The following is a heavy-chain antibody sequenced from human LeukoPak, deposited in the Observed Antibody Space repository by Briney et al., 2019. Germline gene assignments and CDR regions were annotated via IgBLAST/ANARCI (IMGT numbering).Heavy chain of an antibody. CDR1: GGSISSGGYY. J-gene: IGHJ3*02. V-gene: IGHV4-31*03. CDR3: ARAERQEGRAFDI. CDR2: IYYSGST. Sequence: SETLSLTCTVSGGSISSGGYYWRWLRQHPGTGLEWIGYIYYSGSTYYNPSLKSRVTISVDTSKNQFSLKLSSVTAADTAVYYCARAERQEGRAFDIWGQGTMVTVSS.